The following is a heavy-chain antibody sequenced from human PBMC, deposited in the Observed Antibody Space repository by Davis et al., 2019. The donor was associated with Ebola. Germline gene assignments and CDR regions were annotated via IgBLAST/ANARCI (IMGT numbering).Heavy chain of an antibody. J-gene: IGHJ4*02. Sequence: PGGSLRLSCKGSGYSFTTYWIGWVRQMPGKGLEWMGVIYPGDSDVRYSPSFQGQVTISADKSFATAYLQWRSLKASDTAMYYCARQGGGSGRLTSFDYWGRGTLVTVSS. D-gene: IGHD1-26*01. V-gene: IGHV5-51*01. CDR2: IYPGDSDV. CDR3: ARQGGGSGRLTSFDY. CDR1: GYSFTTYW.